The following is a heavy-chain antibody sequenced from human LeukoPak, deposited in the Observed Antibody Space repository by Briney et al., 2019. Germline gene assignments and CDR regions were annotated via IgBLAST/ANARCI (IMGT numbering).Heavy chain of an antibody. D-gene: IGHD3-10*01. V-gene: IGHV4-34*01. CDR2: INHSGST. Sequence: SETLSLTCAVYGGSFSGYYWSWIRQPPGKGLEWIGEINHSGSTNYNPSLKSRVTISVDTSKNQFSLKLSSVTAVDTAVYYCARVPRYCYGSGSWRNWFDPWGQGTLVTVSS. CDR1: GGSFSGYY. CDR3: ARVPRYCYGSGSWRNWFDP. J-gene: IGHJ5*02.